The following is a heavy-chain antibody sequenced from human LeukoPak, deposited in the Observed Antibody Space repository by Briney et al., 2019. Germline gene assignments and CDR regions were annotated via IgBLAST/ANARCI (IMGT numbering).Heavy chain of an antibody. Sequence: ASVKVSCKASGYSFTGYYMHWMRQAPGQGLEWMGWINPNSGDTKYAQKFQGRVTMTRDTSISTAYMELTRLRSDDTAVYYCARGGLRVMVYRLYYMDVWGKGTTVTVSS. V-gene: IGHV1-2*02. CDR2: INPNSGDT. D-gene: IGHD2-8*01. J-gene: IGHJ6*03. CDR1: GYSFTGYY. CDR3: ARGGLRVMVYRLYYMDV.